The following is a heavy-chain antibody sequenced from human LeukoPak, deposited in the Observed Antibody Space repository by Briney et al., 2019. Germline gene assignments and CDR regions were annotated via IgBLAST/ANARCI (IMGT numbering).Heavy chain of an antibody. CDR1: GGSISSYY. D-gene: IGHD3-16*02. CDR2: IYTSGST. CDR3: ARNSDYVWGSYRYGWFDP. J-gene: IGHJ5*02. Sequence: SETLSLTCTVSGGSISSYYWSWIRQPPGKELEWIGYIYTSGSTNYNPSLKSRVTISVDTSKNQFSLKLSSVTAADTAVYYCARNSDYVWGSYRYGWFDPWGQGTLVTVSS. V-gene: IGHV4-4*09.